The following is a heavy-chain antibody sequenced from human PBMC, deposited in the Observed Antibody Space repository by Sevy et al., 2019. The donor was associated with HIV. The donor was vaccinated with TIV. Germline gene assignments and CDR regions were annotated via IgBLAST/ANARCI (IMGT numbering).Heavy chain of an antibody. CDR3: ARDNGDYFLSTSVFDY. Sequence: GGSLRLSCAASGFTFSSYSMNWVHQAPGKGLEWVSYISSGFSTIHYADSVKGRFTISRDNAKNSLYLQMNRLRAEDTAVYYCARDNGDYFLSTSVFDYWGQGTLVTVSS. V-gene: IGHV3-48*01. J-gene: IGHJ4*02. CDR2: ISSGFSTI. D-gene: IGHD4-17*01. CDR1: GFTFSSYS.